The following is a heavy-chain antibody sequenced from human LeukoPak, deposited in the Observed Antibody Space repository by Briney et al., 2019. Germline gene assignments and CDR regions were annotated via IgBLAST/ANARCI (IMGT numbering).Heavy chain of an antibody. CDR3: ARGRGGSSYYYYGMDV. Sequence: ASVKVSCKASGYTFTSYDINWVRQATGQGLEWMGWMNPNSGNTGYAQKFQGRVTMTRNTSISTAYMELSSLRSEDTAVYYCARGRGGSSYYYYGMDVWGQGTTVTVSS. D-gene: IGHD1-26*01. V-gene: IGHV1-8*01. J-gene: IGHJ6*02. CDR2: MNPNSGNT. CDR1: GYTFTSYD.